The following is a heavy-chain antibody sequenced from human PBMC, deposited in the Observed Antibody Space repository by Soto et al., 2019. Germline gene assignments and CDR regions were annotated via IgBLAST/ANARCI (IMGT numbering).Heavy chain of an antibody. Sequence: NPSETLSLTCAVYGGSFSGYYWSWIRQPPGKGLEWIGEINHSGSTNYNPSLKSRVTISVDTSKNQFSLKLSSVTAADTAVYYCARGLGDGYNFGTRFDYWGQGTLVTVSS. CDR2: INHSGST. J-gene: IGHJ4*02. D-gene: IGHD5-12*01. CDR3: ARGLGDGYNFGTRFDY. V-gene: IGHV4-34*01. CDR1: GGSFSGYY.